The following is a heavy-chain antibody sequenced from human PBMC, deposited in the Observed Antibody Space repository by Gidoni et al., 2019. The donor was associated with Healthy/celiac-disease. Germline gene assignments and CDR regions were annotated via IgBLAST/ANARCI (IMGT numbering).Heavy chain of an antibody. D-gene: IGHD4-17*01. CDR2: IYHSGSP. CDR3: ARDLVGLRWPYPQNYYYGMDV. V-gene: IGHV4-38-2*02. J-gene: IGHJ6*02. Sequence: QVQLQESGTGLVKPSATLSLTCTVSGYSISSGYNWGWIRQPPGKGLEWIGSIYHSGSPYYNPSLKSRVTISVDTSKNQFSLKLSSVTAADTAVYYCARDLVGLRWPYPQNYYYGMDVWGQGTTVTVSS. CDR1: GYSISSGYN.